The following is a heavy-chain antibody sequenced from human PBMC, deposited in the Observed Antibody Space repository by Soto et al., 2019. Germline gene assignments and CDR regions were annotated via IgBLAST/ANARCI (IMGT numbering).Heavy chain of an antibody. J-gene: IGHJ5*02. CDR1: GFTFSSYS. CDR2: ISSSSYI. V-gene: IGHV3-21*01. D-gene: IGHD4-17*01. CDR3: ARAVYGDSRGYWFDP. Sequence: GGSLRLSCAASGFTFSSYSMNWVRQAPGKGLEWVSSISSSSYIYYADSVKGRFTISRDKAKNSLYLQMNSLKAEDTAVYYCARAVYGDSRGYWFDPWGQGTMVTVSS.